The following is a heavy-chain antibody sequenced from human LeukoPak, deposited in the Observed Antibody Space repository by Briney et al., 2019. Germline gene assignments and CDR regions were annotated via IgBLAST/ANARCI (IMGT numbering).Heavy chain of an antibody. Sequence: GGSLRLSCAASGFTFSSYWMTWVRQSPGKGLEWVANINPDGTKTTYVDSVEGRFAISRDNAKNSVFLLMTSLRAEDTAMYYCATAPASVDSSWGQGTTVTVSS. V-gene: IGHV3-7*01. D-gene: IGHD3-3*01. CDR2: INPDGTKT. J-gene: IGHJ6*02. CDR3: ATAPASVDSS. CDR1: GFTFSSYW.